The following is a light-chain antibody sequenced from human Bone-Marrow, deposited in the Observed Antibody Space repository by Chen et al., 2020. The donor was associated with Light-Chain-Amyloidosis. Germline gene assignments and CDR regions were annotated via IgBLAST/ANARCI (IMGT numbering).Light chain of an antibody. CDR2: DDS. Sequence: SYVLTQPSSVSVAPAQTATIACGGNNIGSTSVHWYQQTPGQAPLLVGYDDSDRPSGIPGRLSGSNSGNTANLTISRVEAGDEADYYCQVWDRSSDHPVFGGGTKLTVL. J-gene: IGLJ3*02. V-gene: IGLV3-21*02. CDR1: NIGSTS. CDR3: QVWDRSSDHPV.